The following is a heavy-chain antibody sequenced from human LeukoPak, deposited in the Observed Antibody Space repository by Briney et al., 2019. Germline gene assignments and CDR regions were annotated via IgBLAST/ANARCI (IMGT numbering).Heavy chain of an antibody. Sequence: GGSLRLSCAASGFTFSSYAMHWVRQAPGKGLEWVAVISYDGSNKYYADSVKGRFTISRDNSKNTLYLQMNSLRAEDTAVYYCVPDATSDSQTAGDYWGQGTLVTVSS. CDR2: ISYDGSNK. J-gene: IGHJ4*02. V-gene: IGHV3-30*04. CDR3: VPDATSDSQTAGDY. D-gene: IGHD5-12*01. CDR1: GFTFSSYA.